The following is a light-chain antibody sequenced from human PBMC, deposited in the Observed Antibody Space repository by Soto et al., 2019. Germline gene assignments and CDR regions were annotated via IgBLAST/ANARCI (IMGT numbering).Light chain of an antibody. CDR1: SSDIGSYNH. CDR3: ISYTDRKSQL. V-gene: IGLV2-14*03. Sequence: QSVLTQPAAVSGSPGQSITISCSGTSSDIGSYNHVAWYQQFPGKSPKLMIYAVSDRPSGVSDRFSGSKSGITASLTISGLQTEDAADYYCISYTDRKSQLSGTGTKVTVL. CDR2: AVS. J-gene: IGLJ1*01.